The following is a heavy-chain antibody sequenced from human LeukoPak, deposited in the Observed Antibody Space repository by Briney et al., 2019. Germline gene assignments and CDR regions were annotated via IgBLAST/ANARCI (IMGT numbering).Heavy chain of an antibody. V-gene: IGHV3-64D*09. CDR1: GFTFSSYS. CDR3: VKRLGISYDS. J-gene: IGHJ4*02. Sequence: GGSLRLSCSASGFTFSSYSMHWVRQAPGKGLEYVSAITSNGDGTYYADSVKGRFTIPRDNSKNVLYLQMSSLRPEDTAMYYCVKRLGISYDSWGQGTLVTVSS. CDR2: ITSNGDGT. D-gene: IGHD5-18*01.